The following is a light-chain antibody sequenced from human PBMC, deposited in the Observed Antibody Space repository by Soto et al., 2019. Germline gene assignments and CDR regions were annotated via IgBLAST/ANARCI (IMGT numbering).Light chain of an antibody. V-gene: IGLV1-40*01. Sequence: QSALTQPPSVSGAPGQRVTISCTGSSSNIGAGYDVHWYQQLPGTAPKLLIYGNINRPSGVPDRFSGSKSGTSASLAITGLQADDEADYYCQSYDSTLSGVVFGGGTKLTVL. CDR3: QSYDSTLSGVV. CDR2: GNI. CDR1: SSNIGAGYD. J-gene: IGLJ2*01.